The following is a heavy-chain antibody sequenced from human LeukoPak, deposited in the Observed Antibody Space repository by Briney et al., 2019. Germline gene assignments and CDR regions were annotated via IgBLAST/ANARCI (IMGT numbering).Heavy chain of an antibody. CDR3: ARGDPHADL. CDR2: ITISGHTK. Sequence: GGSLRLSCAASGFDLHTYEMNWVRQAPGKGLEWIADITISGHTKNYADSVKGRFTISRDSARTSLYLQMNSLRVEDTDVYLCARGDPHADLWGQGTLVTVSS. CDR1: GFDLHTYE. V-gene: IGHV3-48*03. J-gene: IGHJ5*02.